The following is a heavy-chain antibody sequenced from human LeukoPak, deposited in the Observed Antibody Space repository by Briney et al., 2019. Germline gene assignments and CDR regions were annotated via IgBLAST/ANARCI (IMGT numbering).Heavy chain of an antibody. CDR2: ISDSGNT. Sequence: SETLSLTCAVYGGSLNGYYWTWIRQPPGKGLEWIGEISDSGNTNYNSSLKSRVTISVDTSKNQFSLKLSSVTAADTAVYYCARAVKGYCSSTSCSRWFDPWGQGTLVTVSS. V-gene: IGHV4-34*01. CDR1: GGSLNGYY. D-gene: IGHD2-2*01. CDR3: ARAVKGYCSSTSCSRWFDP. J-gene: IGHJ5*02.